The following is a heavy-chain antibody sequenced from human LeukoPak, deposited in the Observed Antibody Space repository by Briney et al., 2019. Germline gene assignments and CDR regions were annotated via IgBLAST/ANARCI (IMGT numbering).Heavy chain of an antibody. CDR2: ISASGDRT. J-gene: IGHJ4*02. CDR1: GFTFSSYT. Sequence: GGSLRLSCAASGFTFSSYTMNWVRQAPGKGLEWVSTISASGDRTWYADSVKGRFTISRDNSKNTLFLQMNSLRAEDTAVYYCAKDRGRRIVVVPATKWGTFDYWGQGTLVTVSS. D-gene: IGHD2-2*01. V-gene: IGHV3-23*01. CDR3: AKDRGRRIVVVPATKWGTFDY.